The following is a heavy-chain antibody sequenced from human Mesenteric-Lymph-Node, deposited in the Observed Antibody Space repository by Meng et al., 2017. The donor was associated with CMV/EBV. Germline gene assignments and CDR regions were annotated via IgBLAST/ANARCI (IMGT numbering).Heavy chain of an antibody. CDR1: GFTFRNFA. Sequence: GESLKISCAASGFTFRNFAMQCVRQAPGKGLEWVALISWDGSDKYYADSVRGRFTISRDNAKNSLYLQMSSLRAEDTAIYYCARDPAFGAVDIWGQGTLVTVSS. CDR2: ISWDGSDK. CDR3: ARDPAFGAVDI. J-gene: IGHJ3*02. D-gene: IGHD2-2*01. V-gene: IGHV3-30*04.